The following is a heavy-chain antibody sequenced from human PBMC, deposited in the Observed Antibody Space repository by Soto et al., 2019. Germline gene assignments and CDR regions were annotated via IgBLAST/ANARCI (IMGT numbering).Heavy chain of an antibody. Sequence: SVKVSCKASGGTFSSYAISWVRQAPGQGLEWMGGIIPIFGTANYAQKFQGRVTITADESTSTAYMELSSLRSEDTAVHYCASLLPSIAARPDYWGQGTLVTVSS. CDR3: ASLLPSIAARPDY. J-gene: IGHJ4*02. CDR1: GGTFSSYA. V-gene: IGHV1-69*13. CDR2: IIPIFGTA. D-gene: IGHD6-6*01.